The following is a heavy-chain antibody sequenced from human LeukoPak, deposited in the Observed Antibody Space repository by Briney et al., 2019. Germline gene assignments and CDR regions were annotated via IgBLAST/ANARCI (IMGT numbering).Heavy chain of an antibody. CDR3: ARDLSGSSSWYA. J-gene: IGHJ5*02. V-gene: IGHV3-21*01. Sequence: GGSLRLSCAASGFTFSSYSMNWVRQAPGKGLEWVSSISSSSSYIYYADSVKGRFTISRDNAKNLLYLQMNSLRAEDTAVYYCARDLSGSSSWYAWGQGTLVTVSS. CDR2: ISSSSSYI. D-gene: IGHD6-13*01. CDR1: GFTFSSYS.